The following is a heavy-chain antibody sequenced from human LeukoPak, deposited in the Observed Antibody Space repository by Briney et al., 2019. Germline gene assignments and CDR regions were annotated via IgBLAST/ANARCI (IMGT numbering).Heavy chain of an antibody. J-gene: IGHJ3*02. Sequence: PGGSLRLSCAASGFTFSSYAMSWVRQAPGKGLEWVSAISGSGGSTYYADSVKGRFTISRDNSKNTLYLQMNSLRAEDTAVYYCAGDIVVVVAATAGAFDIWGQGTMATVSS. CDR2: ISGSGGST. D-gene: IGHD2-15*01. CDR3: AGDIVVVVAATAGAFDI. CDR1: GFTFSSYA. V-gene: IGHV3-23*01.